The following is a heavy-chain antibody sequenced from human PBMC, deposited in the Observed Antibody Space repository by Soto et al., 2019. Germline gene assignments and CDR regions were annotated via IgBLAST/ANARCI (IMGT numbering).Heavy chain of an antibody. CDR3: ARVPRLSNTDY. V-gene: IGHV4-59*12. CDR1: GGSISSYY. CDR2: IYYSGST. J-gene: IGHJ4*02. Sequence: SETLSLTCTVSGGSISSYYWSWIRQPPGKGLEWIGYIYYSGSTNYNPSLKSRVTISVDTSKNQFSLKLSSVTAADTAVYYCARVPRLSNTDYWGQGTLVTVSS. D-gene: IGHD7-27*01.